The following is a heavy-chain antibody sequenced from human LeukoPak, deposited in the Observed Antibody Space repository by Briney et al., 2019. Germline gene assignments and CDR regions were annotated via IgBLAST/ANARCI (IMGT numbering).Heavy chain of an antibody. D-gene: IGHD3-22*01. CDR3: ARETTYYYDGSNYHGPFDY. CDR1: GDSISTSNW. J-gene: IGHJ4*02. CDR2: IYHRGST. Sequence: SETLSLTCAVSGDSISTSNWWTWVRQPPGKGLEWIGEIYHRGSTNYNPSLKSRVTISVDKSKNQFPLKLSSVTAADTAVYYCARETTYYYDGSNYHGPFDYWGQGTLVTVSS. V-gene: IGHV4-4*02.